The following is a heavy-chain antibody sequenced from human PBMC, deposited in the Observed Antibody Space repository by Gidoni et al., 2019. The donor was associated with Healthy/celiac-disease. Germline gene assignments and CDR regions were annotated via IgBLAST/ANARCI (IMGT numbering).Heavy chain of an antibody. CDR1: GFPFSSYG. CDR2: ISYDGSNK. CDR3: AKDDILTGLYYYGMDV. D-gene: IGHD3-9*01. V-gene: IGHV3-30*18. Sequence: QVQLVESGGGVVQPGRSLRLSCAASGFPFSSYGMHWVRQAPGKGLEWVAVISYDGSNKYYADSVKGRFTISRDNSKNTLYLQMNSLRAEDTAVYYCAKDDILTGLYYYGMDVWGQGTTVTVSS. J-gene: IGHJ6*02.